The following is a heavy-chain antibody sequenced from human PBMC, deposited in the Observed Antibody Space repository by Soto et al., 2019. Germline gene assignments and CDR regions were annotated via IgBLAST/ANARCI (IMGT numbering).Heavy chain of an antibody. CDR2: IYYSGST. CDR3: ARDHYVYDILTGYGYYYGMDG. D-gene: IGHD3-9*01. CDR1: GGSISSGDYY. Sequence: PSETLSLTCAVSGGSISSGDYYWSWIRQPPGKGLEWIGYIYYSGSTYYNPSLKSRVTISVDTSKNQFSLKLSSVTAADTAVYYCARDHYVYDILTGYGYYYGMDGWGQGTTVTAP. J-gene: IGHJ6*02. V-gene: IGHV4-30-4*01.